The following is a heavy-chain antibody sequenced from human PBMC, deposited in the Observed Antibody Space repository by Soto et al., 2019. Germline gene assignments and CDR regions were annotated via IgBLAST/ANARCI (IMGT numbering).Heavy chain of an antibody. Sequence: PSETLSLTCTVSGGFISSSSYYWGWIRQPPGKGLEWIGYIYYSGSTNYNPSLKSRVTISVDTSKNQFSLKLSSVTAADTAVYYCARHRYWFDPWGQGTLVTVSS. D-gene: IGHD1-20*01. J-gene: IGHJ5*02. CDR3: ARHRYWFDP. V-gene: IGHV4-61*05. CDR2: IYYSGST. CDR1: GGFISSSSYY.